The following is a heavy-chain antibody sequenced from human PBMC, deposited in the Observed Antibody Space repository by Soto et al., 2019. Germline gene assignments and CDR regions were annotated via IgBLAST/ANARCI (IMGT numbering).Heavy chain of an antibody. CDR1: GNSVSTNSAT. V-gene: IGHV6-1*01. J-gene: IGHJ5*01. D-gene: IGHD2-8*01. CDR3: ARLIGNSWLDS. CDR2: TYYRSTCFY. Sequence: SQTLSLTCAISGNSVSTNSATWDWIRQSPSRGLEWLGRTYYRSTCFYDYVVSVKGRLTINPDTSNNQLSLHLNSVTPDDTAVYYCARLIGNSWLDSWGQGTLVTVSS.